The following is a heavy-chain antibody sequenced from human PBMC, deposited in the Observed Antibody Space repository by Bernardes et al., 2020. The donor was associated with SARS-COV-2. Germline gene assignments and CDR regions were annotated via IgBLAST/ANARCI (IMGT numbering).Heavy chain of an antibody. CDR1: GFTVSSNY. CDR2: IYSGGST. D-gene: IGHD2-21*01. V-gene: IGHV3-53*01. Sequence: GGSLRLSCVASGFTVSSNYMSWVRQAPGKGLEWVSVIYSGGSTYYADSVKGRFTISRDNSKNTQYLQMNSLRAEDTGVYYCAREPYHLYFDLWGRGTLVTVSS. CDR3: AREPYHLYFDL. J-gene: IGHJ2*01.